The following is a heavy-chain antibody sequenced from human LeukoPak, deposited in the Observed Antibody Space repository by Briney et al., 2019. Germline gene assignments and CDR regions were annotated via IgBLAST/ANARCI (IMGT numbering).Heavy chain of an antibody. V-gene: IGHV3-74*01. J-gene: IGHJ4*02. CDR2: INSDGSSR. D-gene: IGHD2-15*01. CDR1: GFTFSGYW. Sequence: PGGSLRLSCAASGFTFSGYWMHWVRHAPGKGLVWVSRINSDGSSRTYADSVKGRFTISRDNAKNTLSLQMNSLRTEDTAVYYCAREVCIGGSCSVFDYWGQGTLVTVSS. CDR3: AREVCIGGSCSVFDY.